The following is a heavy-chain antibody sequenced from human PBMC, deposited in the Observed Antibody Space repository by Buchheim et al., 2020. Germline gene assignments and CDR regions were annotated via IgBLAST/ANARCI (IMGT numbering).Heavy chain of an antibody. V-gene: IGHV3-30-3*01. CDR3: TALSVADTAMVYNWFDP. CDR2: ISYDGSNK. J-gene: IGHJ5*02. CDR1: GFTFSSYA. D-gene: IGHD5-18*01. Sequence: QVQLVESGGGVVQPGRSLRLSCAASGFTFSSYAMHWVRQAPGKGLEWVAVISYDGSNKYYADSVKGRFTISRDNSKNTLYLQMNSLRAEDTAVYYCTALSVADTAMVYNWFDPWGQGTL.